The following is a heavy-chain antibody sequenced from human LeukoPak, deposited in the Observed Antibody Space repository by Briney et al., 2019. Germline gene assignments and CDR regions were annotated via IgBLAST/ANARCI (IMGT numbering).Heavy chain of an antibody. D-gene: IGHD4-17*01. Sequence: EASVKVSCKASGGTFSSYAICWVRQAPGQGLEWMGGIIPIFGTANYAQKFQGRVTITADESTSTAYMELSSLRSEDTAVYYCASTTVTPLPTYYFDYWGQGTLVTVSS. CDR1: GGTFSSYA. CDR2: IIPIFGTA. V-gene: IGHV1-69*13. J-gene: IGHJ4*02. CDR3: ASTTVTPLPTYYFDY.